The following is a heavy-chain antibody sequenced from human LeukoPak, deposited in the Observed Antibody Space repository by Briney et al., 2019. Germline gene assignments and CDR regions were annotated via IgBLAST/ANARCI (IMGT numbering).Heavy chain of an antibody. CDR2: IFYSGST. Sequence: PSETLSLTCTVSGASISSSSYYWGWIRQPPGRGLEWIGSIFYSGSTYYNPSIKSRVTISVDTSKNQFPLKLSSVTAADTAVYYCASILTYYYGSGSYYIDCWGQGTLVTVSS. D-gene: IGHD3-10*01. V-gene: IGHV4-39*01. CDR1: GASISSSSYY. J-gene: IGHJ4*02. CDR3: ASILTYYYGSGSYYIDC.